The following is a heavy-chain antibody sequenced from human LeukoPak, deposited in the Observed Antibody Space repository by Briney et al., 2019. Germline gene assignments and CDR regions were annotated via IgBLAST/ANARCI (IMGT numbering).Heavy chain of an antibody. Sequence: PGGSLRLSCAASGFTFSSYGMHWVRQTPGKGLEWVAVISYDGSNRYYADSVKGRFTISRDNSKNTLYLQMNSLRAEDTAVYYCAKGPRRKDDTAAAGTTHNFDYWGQGTLVTVSS. D-gene: IGHD6-13*01. CDR2: ISYDGSNR. J-gene: IGHJ4*02. CDR3: AKGPRRKDDTAAAGTTHNFDY. CDR1: GFTFSSYG. V-gene: IGHV3-30*18.